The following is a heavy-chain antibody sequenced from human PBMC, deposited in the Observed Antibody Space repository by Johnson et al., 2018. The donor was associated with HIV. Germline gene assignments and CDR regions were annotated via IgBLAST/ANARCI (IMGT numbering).Heavy chain of an antibody. CDR3: ASIAARRVSAFDI. CDR2: LYADGRT. Sequence: VQLVESGGGVVQPGRSLRLSCAASEFTVSSNYMSWVRQAPGKGLEWVSVLYADGRTYYADSVKGRFTVSSDYSENTLYLQMNSLTAEDTAVYYCASIAARRVSAFDIWGQGTRVTVSS. J-gene: IGHJ3*02. D-gene: IGHD6-6*01. V-gene: IGHV3-66*02. CDR1: EFTVSSNY.